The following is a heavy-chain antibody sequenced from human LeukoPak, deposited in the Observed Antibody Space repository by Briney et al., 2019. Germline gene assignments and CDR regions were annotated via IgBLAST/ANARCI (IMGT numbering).Heavy chain of an antibody. CDR2: MYYSGST. J-gene: IGHJ4*02. D-gene: IGHD5-24*01. CDR1: GFTFSSYA. Sequence: GSLRLSCAASGFTFSSYAMSWVRQPPGKGLEWIGSMYYSGSTFYNPSLKSRVAISVDTSKNQFSLKLTSVTAADTAVYYCVEMTTMNYWGQGTLVTVSS. V-gene: IGHV4-38-2*01. CDR3: VEMTTMNY.